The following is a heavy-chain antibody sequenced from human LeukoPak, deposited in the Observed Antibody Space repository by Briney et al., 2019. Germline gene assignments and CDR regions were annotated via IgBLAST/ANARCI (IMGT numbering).Heavy chain of an antibody. D-gene: IGHD3-3*01. CDR3: ASRAIFGVVIMDY. J-gene: IGHJ4*02. V-gene: IGHV3-48*03. CDR2: ISSSGTTI. Sequence: GGSLRLSCTTSGLTFSSYEMSWVRQAPGKGLEWVSYISSSGTTIYYADSVKGRFTISRDNAKNSVYLQMNSLRAEDTAVYYCASRAIFGVVIMDYGGQGTLVTVSS. CDR1: GLTFSSYE.